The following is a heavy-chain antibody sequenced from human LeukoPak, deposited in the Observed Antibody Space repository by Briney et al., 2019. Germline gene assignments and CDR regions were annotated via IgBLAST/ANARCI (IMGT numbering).Heavy chain of an antibody. D-gene: IGHD3-10*01. V-gene: IGHV4-38-2*01. J-gene: IGHJ3*02. Sequence: PSETLSLTCAVSGYSISSGYYWGWIRQPPRKGLEWIGTIYHNGNTYYNPSLKSRVTISVDTSKNEFSLKLSSVTAADTAVYYCARSDGYGLVGIWGQGTMVTVSS. CDR2: IYHNGNT. CDR1: GYSISSGYY. CDR3: ARSDGYGLVGI.